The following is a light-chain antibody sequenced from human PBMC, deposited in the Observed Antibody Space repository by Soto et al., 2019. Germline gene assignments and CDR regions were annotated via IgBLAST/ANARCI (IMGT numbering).Light chain of an antibody. V-gene: IGKV3-15*01. J-gene: IGKJ1*01. Sequence: EIVITQSPATLSVSPGEGATLSCRASQSFSSKLAWYQQKPGQAPRLIIYSASTRATGIPARFSGSGSGTEFTLIISSLQSEDSAVYYCQQYNSWLWTFGQGTKVDIK. CDR2: SAS. CDR1: QSFSSK. CDR3: QQYNSWLWT.